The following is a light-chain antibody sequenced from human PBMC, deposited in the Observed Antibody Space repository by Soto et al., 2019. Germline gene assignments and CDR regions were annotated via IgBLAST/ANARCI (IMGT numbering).Light chain of an antibody. Sequence: DSPISKAPGTLSASIGYRFTITCLASQSISSWLAWYQQKPGKAPKLLIYKASSLESGVPSRFSGSGSGTEFTLTIRSLQPDDFASYYCPQYNSRTFGQATKVEIK. CDR3: PQYNSRT. J-gene: IGKJ1*01. CDR1: QSISSW. V-gene: IGKV1-5*03. CDR2: KAS.